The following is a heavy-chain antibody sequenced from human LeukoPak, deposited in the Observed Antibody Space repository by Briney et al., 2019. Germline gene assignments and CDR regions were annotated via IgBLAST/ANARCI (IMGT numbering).Heavy chain of an antibody. D-gene: IGHD2-8*01. V-gene: IGHV4-59*01. Sequence: SETLSLTCTVSGGSISPYYWSWNRQSPGKGLEWIGYMYYTGSSKYSPSLKSRVTISLDTSKNQLSLNLISVTAADTAVYYCVRSGGVGGGVWGQGTLVTVSS. J-gene: IGHJ4*02. CDR1: GGSISPYY. CDR2: MYYTGSS. CDR3: VRSGGVGGGV.